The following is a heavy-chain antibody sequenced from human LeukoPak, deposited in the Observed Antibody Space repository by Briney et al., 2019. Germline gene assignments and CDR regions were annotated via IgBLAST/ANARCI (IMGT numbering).Heavy chain of an antibody. CDR3: ARVGVGFTTLTNWFDP. CDR1: GFTFDDYG. CDR2: INWNGGST. Sequence: GGSLRLSCAASGFTFDDYGMSWVRQAPGKGLEWVSGINWNGGSTGYADSVKGRFTISRDNAKNSLYLQMNSLRAEDTAVYYCARVGVGFTTLTNWFDPWGQGTLVTVSS. V-gene: IGHV3-20*04. D-gene: IGHD4-11*01. J-gene: IGHJ5*02.